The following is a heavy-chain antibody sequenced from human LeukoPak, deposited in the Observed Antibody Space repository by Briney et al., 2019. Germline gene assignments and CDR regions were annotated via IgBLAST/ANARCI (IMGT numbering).Heavy chain of an antibody. CDR1: GGSINSSGYY. D-gene: IGHD3-10*01. Sequence: LSGTLSLTCAVSGGSINSSGYYRGWIRQPPGKGLEWIGSSYYSGSTYYNPSLKSRVTVSVDTSKNQFSLKLTSVTAADTAVYYCARIIGTRSYYFDYWGQGTLVTVSS. J-gene: IGHJ4*02. CDR2: SYYSGST. V-gene: IGHV4-39*01. CDR3: ARIIGTRSYYFDY.